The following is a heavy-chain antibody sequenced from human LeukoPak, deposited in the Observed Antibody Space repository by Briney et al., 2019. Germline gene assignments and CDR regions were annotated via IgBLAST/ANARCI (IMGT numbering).Heavy chain of an antibody. CDR3: ARDEYSSGYYNDY. J-gene: IGHJ4*02. Sequence: GGSLRLSCAASGFTFSSYSTNWVRQAPGKGLEWLSSISSSSSYIYYADSAKGRFTISRDNAKNSLYLQMNSLRAADTSVYYCARDEYSSGYYNDYWGQGTLVTVSS. CDR1: GFTFSSYS. V-gene: IGHV3-21*01. CDR2: ISSSSSYI. D-gene: IGHD3-22*01.